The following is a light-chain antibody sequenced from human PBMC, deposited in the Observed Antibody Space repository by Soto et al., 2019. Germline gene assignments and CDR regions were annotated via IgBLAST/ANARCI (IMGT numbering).Light chain of an antibody. CDR3: QRHGSSPST. CDR2: GAS. Sequence: EIVLTQSPGTLSLSPGERATLYCRASQSVSSEYLAWYQQKPGQAPRLLIYGASSRATGIPDRFSGSGSGTDFTLTISRLEPEDCVVYYCQRHGSSPSTFGQGTNLEIK. CDR1: QSVSSEY. J-gene: IGKJ2*01. V-gene: IGKV3-20*01.